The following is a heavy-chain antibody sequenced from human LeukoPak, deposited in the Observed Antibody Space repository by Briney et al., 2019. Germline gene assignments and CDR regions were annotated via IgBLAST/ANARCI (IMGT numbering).Heavy chain of an antibody. CDR3: ARAQRLYYDILTGYFDKAYYFDY. V-gene: IGHV4-34*01. D-gene: IGHD3-9*01. Sequence: SETLSLTCAVYGGSFSGYYWSWIRQPPGKGLEWIGEINHSGSTNYNPSLKSRVTISVDTSKNQFSLKLSSVTAADTAVYYCARAQRLYYDILTGYFDKAYYFDYWGQGTLVTVSS. CDR2: INHSGST. CDR1: GGSFSGYY. J-gene: IGHJ4*02.